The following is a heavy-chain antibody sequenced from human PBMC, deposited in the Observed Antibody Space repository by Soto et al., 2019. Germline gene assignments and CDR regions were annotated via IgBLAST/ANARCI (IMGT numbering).Heavy chain of an antibody. CDR1: GFTFSSYW. J-gene: IGHJ4*02. D-gene: IGHD6-13*01. V-gene: IGHV3-74*01. CDR2: INSDGSST. Sequence: GGSLRFSCAASGFTFSSYWMHWVRQAPGKGLVWVSRINSDGSSTSYADSVKGRFTISRDNAKNTLYLQMNSLRAEDTAVYYCARLLYSSSWYYFDYWGQGTLVTVSS. CDR3: ARLLYSSSWYYFDY.